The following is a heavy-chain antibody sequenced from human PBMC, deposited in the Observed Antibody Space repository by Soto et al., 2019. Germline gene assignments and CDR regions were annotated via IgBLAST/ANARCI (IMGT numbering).Heavy chain of an antibody. CDR1: GGTFSSYA. CDR2: IIPVLGTA. V-gene: IGHV1-69*01. Sequence: QVQLVQSGAEVKKPGSSVKVSCKASGGTFSSYAISWVRQAPGQGLECMGGIIPVLGTANYAQKFQGRVTTNADESTSTVYMELSSLRSEDTAVYYCARGWNDFPHWGQGTLVTVSS. D-gene: IGHD1-1*01. CDR3: ARGWNDFPH. J-gene: IGHJ1*01.